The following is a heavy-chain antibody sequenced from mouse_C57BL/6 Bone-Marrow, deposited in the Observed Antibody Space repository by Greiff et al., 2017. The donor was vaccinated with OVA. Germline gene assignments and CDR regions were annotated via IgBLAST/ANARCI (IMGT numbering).Heavy chain of an antibody. CDR2: IDPSDSYT. CDR3: ARSPDGYSDY. CDR1: GYTFTSYW. V-gene: IGHV1-59*01. D-gene: IGHD2-3*01. J-gene: IGHJ2*01. Sequence: QVQLQQPGAELVRPGTSVKLSCKASGYTFTSYWMHWVKQRPGQGLEWLGVIDPSDSYTNYNQKFKGKATLTVDTSSSTAYMQLSSLTSEDSAVYYCARSPDGYSDYWGQGTTLTVSS.